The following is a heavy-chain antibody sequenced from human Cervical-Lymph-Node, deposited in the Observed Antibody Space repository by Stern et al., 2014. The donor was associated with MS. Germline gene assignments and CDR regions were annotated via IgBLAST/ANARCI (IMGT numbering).Heavy chain of an antibody. J-gene: IGHJ4*02. CDR3: ARDPREGGYYTRRLDY. D-gene: IGHD1-26*01. Sequence: DQLVESGTEVKKSGASVKVSCKASGYTFNTYGISWVRQVPGQGLEWMGWISPYNGNTKYTQKFRDRVNMTTDTSTSTAYMELRSLRSDDTAVYYCARDPREGGYYTRRLDYWGQGTLITVSS. CDR1: GYTFNTYG. CDR2: ISPYNGNT. V-gene: IGHV1-18*01.